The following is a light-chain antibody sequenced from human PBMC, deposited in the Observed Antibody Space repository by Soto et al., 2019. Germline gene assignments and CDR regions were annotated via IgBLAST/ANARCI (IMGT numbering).Light chain of an antibody. CDR3: QQSFNTLT. CDR1: HDISTY. CDR2: SAS. Sequence: DIQMPQSPSSLSAAVGDRVTITCRASHDISTYLCLYQQRPGKAPKLLMYSASILQSGVPPRFRGSGSGTDFTLTISSLQPEDIATDYCQQSFNTLTFGGGTKVEIK. J-gene: IGKJ4*01. V-gene: IGKV1-39*01.